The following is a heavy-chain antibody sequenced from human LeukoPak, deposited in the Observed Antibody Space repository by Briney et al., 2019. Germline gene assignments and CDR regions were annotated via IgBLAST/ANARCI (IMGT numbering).Heavy chain of an antibody. Sequence: GGSLRLSCAASGFTFSSYGMHWVRQAPGKGLEWVAFIRHDGNNKYYADSVKGRFTISRDNSKNTLYLQMNSLRAEDTALYYCAKDGSLYSSSWYLGCWGQGTLVTVSS. CDR2: IRHDGNNK. CDR3: AKDGSLYSSSWYLGC. D-gene: IGHD6-13*01. V-gene: IGHV3-30*02. CDR1: GFTFSSYG. J-gene: IGHJ4*02.